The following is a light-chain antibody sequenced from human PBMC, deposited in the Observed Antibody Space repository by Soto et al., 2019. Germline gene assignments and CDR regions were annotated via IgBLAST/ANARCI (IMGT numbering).Light chain of an antibody. CDR2: DAS. J-gene: IGKJ5*01. CDR1: QSVSSY. Sequence: EIVLTQSPATLSLSPGERATLSCRASQSVSSYLAWYQQKPGQAPRLLIYDASNRATGIPARFSGSESGTEFTLTISSLQSEDFAVYFCQQYDDWPITFGQGTRLEIK. CDR3: QQYDDWPIT. V-gene: IGKV3-11*01.